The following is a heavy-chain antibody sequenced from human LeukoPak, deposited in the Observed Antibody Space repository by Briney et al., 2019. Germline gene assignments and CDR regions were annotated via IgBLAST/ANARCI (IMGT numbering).Heavy chain of an antibody. CDR3: ARDQVAVAANYYYYGMDV. D-gene: IGHD6-19*01. Sequence: GGSLRLSCAASGFTFSSDWLSWVRQAPGKGMDRVANIKQDGSEKYYVDSVKSRFTISRDNAKNSLYLQMISLRAEDTAVYYCARDQVAVAANYYYYGMDVWGQGTTVTVSS. J-gene: IGHJ6*02. V-gene: IGHV3-7*01. CDR2: IKQDGSEK. CDR1: GFTFSSDW.